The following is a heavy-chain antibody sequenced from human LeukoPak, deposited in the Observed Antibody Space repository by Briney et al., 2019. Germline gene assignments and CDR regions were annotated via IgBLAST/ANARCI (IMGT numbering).Heavy chain of an antibody. D-gene: IGHD1-26*01. Sequence: SETLSLTCTVSGGSISSSSYYWGWIRQPPGKGLEWIGSIYYSGSTYYNPSLKRRVTISVDTSKNQFSLKLSSVTAADTAVYYCARTSGSLVPFDYWGQGTLVTVSS. J-gene: IGHJ4*02. CDR1: GGSISSSSYY. CDR3: ARTSGSLVPFDY. V-gene: IGHV4-39*01. CDR2: IYYSGST.